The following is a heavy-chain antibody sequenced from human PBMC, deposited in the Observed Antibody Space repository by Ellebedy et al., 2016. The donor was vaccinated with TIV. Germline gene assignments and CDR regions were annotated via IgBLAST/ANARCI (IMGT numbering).Heavy chain of an antibody. D-gene: IGHD2/OR15-2a*01. CDR1: GFTFNTYG. J-gene: IGHJ4*02. V-gene: IGHV3-33*08. Sequence: GESLKISCAASGFTFNTYGMYWVRQAPGKGLEWVAIIWYDGSNEYYADSVKGRFTISRDNSKNTLYLQMNSLRAEDSAVYYCARDDEYRFDYWGQGALVTVSS. CDR2: IWYDGSNE. CDR3: ARDDEYRFDY.